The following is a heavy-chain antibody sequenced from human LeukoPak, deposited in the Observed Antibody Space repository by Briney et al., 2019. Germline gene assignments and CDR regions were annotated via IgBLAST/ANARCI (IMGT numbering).Heavy chain of an antibody. V-gene: IGHV3-30*04. CDR3: ARGRAGIAAAGFDY. CDR2: ISFDGANK. D-gene: IGHD6-13*01. Sequence: GRSLRLSCATSGFTFSMSSMHWVRLAPGKGLEWLAGISFDGANKFSGESVKGRFSISRDNSKNTLYLQMNSLGLDDTAVYFCARGRAGIAAAGFDYWGQGTLVTVSS. CDR1: GFTFSMSS. J-gene: IGHJ4*02.